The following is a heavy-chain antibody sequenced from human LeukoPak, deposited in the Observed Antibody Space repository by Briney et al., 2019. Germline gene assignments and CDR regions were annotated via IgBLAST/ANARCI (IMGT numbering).Heavy chain of an antibody. J-gene: IGHJ4*02. D-gene: IGHD5-12*01. CDR1: GFAFESFT. Sequence: PGGSLRLSCAGSGFAFESFTMTWVRQAPGKGLEWVSLISATSSAINYAESVRGRFTISRDNAKNSLFLQMDSLRAEDTAIYYCAKGLFSAYDRYLDSWGQGTLVTVSS. CDR3: AKGLFSAYDRYLDS. V-gene: IGHV3-21*04. CDR2: ISATSSAI.